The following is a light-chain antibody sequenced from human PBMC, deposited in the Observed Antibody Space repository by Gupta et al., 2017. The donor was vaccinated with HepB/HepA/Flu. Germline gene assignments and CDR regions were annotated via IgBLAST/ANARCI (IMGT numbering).Light chain of an antibody. V-gene: IGLV1-44*01. J-gene: IGLJ2*01. CDR2: NDD. CDR1: SSNIGSNT. Sequence: QSILTQPPSTSGTPGQRVTISCSGSSSNIGSNTVSWYQQFPGMAPRLLIYNDDQRPSGVPDRFSGSKSGTSATLAISGLQSEDEADYHCAVWHDSPYGPVFGGGTKLTVL. CDR3: AVWHDSPYGPV.